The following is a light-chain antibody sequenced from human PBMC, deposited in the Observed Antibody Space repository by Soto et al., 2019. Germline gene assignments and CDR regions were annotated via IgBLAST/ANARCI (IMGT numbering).Light chain of an antibody. V-gene: IGKV3-11*01. CDR3: QQRSNWPPLT. CDR2: GAS. CDR1: QSVISNY. J-gene: IGKJ5*01. Sequence: ETGLTPYPGTLSLSPGEAATLSCRSGQSVISNYLAWYQQKPDQAPRLLIYGASNRATGIPARFSGSGSGTDFTLTISSLEPEDFAVYYCQQRSNWPPLTFGGGTRLEIK.